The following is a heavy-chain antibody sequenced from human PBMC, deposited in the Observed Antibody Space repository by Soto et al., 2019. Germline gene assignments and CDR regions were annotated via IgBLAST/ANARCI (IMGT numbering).Heavy chain of an antibody. CDR2: IYYSGST. CDR3: ARDRGPVAGYYYYYYGMDI. V-gene: IGHV4-30-4*01. CDR1: GGSISSGDYY. D-gene: IGHD6-19*01. Sequence: SETLSLTCTVSGGSISSGDYYWSWIRQPPGKGLEWIGYIYYSGSTYYNPSLKSRVTISVDTSKNQFSLKLSSVTAADTAVYYCARDRGPVAGYYYYYYGMDIWGQGTTVTVSS. J-gene: IGHJ6*02.